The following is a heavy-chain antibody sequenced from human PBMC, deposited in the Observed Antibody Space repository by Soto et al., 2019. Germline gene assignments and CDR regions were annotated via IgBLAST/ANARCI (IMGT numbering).Heavy chain of an antibody. CDR1: SYTSTTYS. D-gene: IGHD6-13*01. J-gene: IGHJ5*02. CDR2: ISAYNGNT. V-gene: IGHV1-18*01. Sequence: AAVQVSSHASSYTSTTYSISWVRQAPGQGLEWMGWISAYNGNTNYAQKLQGRVTMTTDTSTSTAYMELRSLRSDDTAVYHCARTGSVAAAALAYNWFDPWG. CDR3: ARTGSVAAAALAYNWFDP.